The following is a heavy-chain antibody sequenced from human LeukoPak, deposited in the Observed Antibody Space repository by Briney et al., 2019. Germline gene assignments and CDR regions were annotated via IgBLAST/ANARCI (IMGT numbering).Heavy chain of an antibody. CDR2: INPTTGST. Sequence: ASVKVSCKASGYTFTSYYVHWVRQAPVQGLEWMGMINPTTGSTTYAQEFQGRVTMTRDTSTNTVFMELGSLRSQDTAIYYCARATYHDYWGQGTLVTVSS. CDR1: GYTFTSYY. J-gene: IGHJ4*02. D-gene: IGHD2-2*01. CDR3: ARATYHDY. V-gene: IGHV1-46*01.